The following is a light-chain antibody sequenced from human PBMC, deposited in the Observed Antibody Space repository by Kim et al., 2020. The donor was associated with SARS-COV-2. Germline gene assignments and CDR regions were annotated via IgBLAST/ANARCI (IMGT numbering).Light chain of an antibody. CDR3: QHYGSSSGT. Sequence: SPGNRAPRSCRASQSITRNYLAWYQQKGGQAPRLLIHSASSRATGIPDRISGSGSGTDFTLTISRLEPEDFAVYYCQHYGSSSGTFGPGTKVDIK. J-gene: IGKJ1*01. V-gene: IGKV3-20*01. CDR1: QSITRNY. CDR2: SAS.